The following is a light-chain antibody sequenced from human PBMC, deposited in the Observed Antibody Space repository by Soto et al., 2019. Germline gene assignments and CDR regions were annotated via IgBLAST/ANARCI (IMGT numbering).Light chain of an antibody. J-gene: IGLJ2*01. V-gene: IGLV2-11*01. CDR3: CSYAGSYTLV. Sequence: QSVLTQPRSVSGSPGQSVTISCTGTSSDVGGYNYVSWHQHHPDKAPKLMIFDVSKRPSGVPDRFSGSKSGNTASLTISGLQAEDEADYYCCSYAGSYTLVFGGGTKVTVL. CDR1: SSDVGGYNY. CDR2: DVS.